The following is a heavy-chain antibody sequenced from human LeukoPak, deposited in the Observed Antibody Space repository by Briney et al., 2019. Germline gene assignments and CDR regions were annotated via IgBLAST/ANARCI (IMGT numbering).Heavy chain of an antibody. V-gene: IGHV3-33*01. D-gene: IGHD4-17*01. Sequence: GGSLRLSCAPSGFTFSRYGMHWGRQAPGKGLERVAVIWYDGSNKYYADTVKGRFTISRDNSKNTLYLQMNSLRAEDTAVYYCARGRVKNDYGDYIDYWGQGTLVTVSS. CDR3: ARGRVKNDYGDYIDY. CDR1: GFTFSRYG. CDR2: IWYDGSNK. J-gene: IGHJ4*02.